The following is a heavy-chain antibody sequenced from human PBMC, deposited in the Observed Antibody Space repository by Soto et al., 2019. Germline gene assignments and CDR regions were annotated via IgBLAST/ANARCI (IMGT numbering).Heavy chain of an antibody. CDR1: GGSFSGYY. J-gene: IGHJ4*02. V-gene: IGHV4-34*01. Sequence: QVQLQQWGAGLLKPSETLSLTCAVYGGSFSGYYWSWIRQPPGKGLEWIGEINHSGSTNYNPSLKCRVTISVDTSKNQFSLKLSSVTAADTAVYYCARGRLGYCSGGSCYRFDYWGQGTLVTVSS. D-gene: IGHD2-15*01. CDR2: INHSGST. CDR3: ARGRLGYCSGGSCYRFDY.